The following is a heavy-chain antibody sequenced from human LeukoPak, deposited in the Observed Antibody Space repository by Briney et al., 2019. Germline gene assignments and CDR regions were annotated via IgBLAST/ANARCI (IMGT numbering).Heavy chain of an antibody. J-gene: IGHJ4*02. V-gene: IGHV3-74*01. D-gene: IGHD5-18*01. CDR1: GFTFSSYW. CDR3: ARGGGLTAMAPLNY. Sequence: GGSLRLSCAASGFTFSSYWMHWVRQAPGKGLVWVSRINSDGSSTSYADSVKGRFTISRDNAKNTLYLQMNSLRAEDTAVYYCARGGGLTAMAPLNYWGQGTLVTVSS. CDR2: INSDGSST.